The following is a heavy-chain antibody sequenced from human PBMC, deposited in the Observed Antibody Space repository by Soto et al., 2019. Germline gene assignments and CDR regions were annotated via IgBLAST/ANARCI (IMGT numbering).Heavy chain of an antibody. V-gene: IGHV4-59*01. Sequence: NPSETLSLTCTVSGGSICSYYWSGIRQPPGKGLEWIGYIYYSGSTNYNPSLKSRVTISVDTSKNQFSLKLSSVTAADTAVYYCARAGIAASRAWFDPWGQGTLVTVSS. CDR3: ARAGIAASRAWFDP. CDR2: IYYSGST. CDR1: GGSICSYY. D-gene: IGHD6-13*01. J-gene: IGHJ5*02.